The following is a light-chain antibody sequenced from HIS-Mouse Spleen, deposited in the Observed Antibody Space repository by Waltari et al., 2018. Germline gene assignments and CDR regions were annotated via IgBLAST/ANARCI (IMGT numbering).Light chain of an antibody. Sequence: QSALTQPRSVYGSPGQPVPISCTGTSSDVGGYNYVSWYQQHPGKAPKLMIYDVSKRPSGVPDRFSGSKSGNTASLTISGLQAEDEADYYCCSYAGSYRVFGTGTKVTVL. CDR1: SSDVGGYNY. V-gene: IGLV2-11*01. CDR2: DVS. CDR3: CSYAGSYRV. J-gene: IGLJ1*01.